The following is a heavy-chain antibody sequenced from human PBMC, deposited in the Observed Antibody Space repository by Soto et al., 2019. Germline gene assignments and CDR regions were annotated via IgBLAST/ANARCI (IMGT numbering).Heavy chain of an antibody. D-gene: IGHD5-12*01. CDR3: AKGDNLGPKTGYAFDP. V-gene: IGHV6-1*01. J-gene: IGHJ5*02. CDR1: GDSVSSNTAS. CDR2: TYFRSKWYN. Sequence: SQTLSLSCAISGDSVSSNTASWNWIRQSPSRGLEWLGRTYFRSKWYNDYAVSVKSRIIINPDTSNNQFSLQLNSVTPEDTAVYFCAKGDNLGPKTGYAFDPWGQGIMVTVSS.